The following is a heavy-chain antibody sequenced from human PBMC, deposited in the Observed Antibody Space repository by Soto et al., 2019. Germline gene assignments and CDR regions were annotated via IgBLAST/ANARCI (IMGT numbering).Heavy chain of an antibody. D-gene: IGHD4-17*01. CDR3: ARVPYGDYVIKLPYYYYGMDV. Sequence: QVQLQQWGAGLLKPSETLSLTCAVYGGSFSAYYWSWIRQPPGKGLEWIGEINHSGSTNYNPSLKSRVTISVDTSKNRFSLKLSAVTAADTDVYYCARVPYGDYVIKLPYYYYGMDVWGQGTTVTVSS. CDR1: GGSFSAYY. CDR2: INHSGST. V-gene: IGHV4-34*01. J-gene: IGHJ6*02.